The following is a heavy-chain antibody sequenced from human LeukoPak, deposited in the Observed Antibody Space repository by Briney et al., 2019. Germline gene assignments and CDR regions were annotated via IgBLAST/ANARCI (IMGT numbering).Heavy chain of an antibody. J-gene: IGHJ4*02. CDR1: GFTFSSYW. V-gene: IGHV3-7*01. CDR3: AKVPGSSGYYDY. Sequence: GGSLRLSCTASGFTFSSYWMSWVRQAPGKGLEWVATIKPDGSEKYYVDSVKGRFTISRDNAKNSLYLQMNSLRAEDTAVYYCAKVPGSSGYYDYWGQGTLVTVSS. CDR2: IKPDGSEK. D-gene: IGHD3-22*01.